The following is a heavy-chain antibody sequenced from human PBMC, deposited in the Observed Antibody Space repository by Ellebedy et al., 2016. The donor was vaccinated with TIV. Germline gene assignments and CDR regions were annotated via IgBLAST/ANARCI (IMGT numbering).Heavy chain of an antibody. D-gene: IGHD6-19*01. CDR2: ISGSGGST. J-gene: IGHJ1*01. Sequence: GESLKISXAASGFTFSSYAMSWVRQAPGKGLEWVSAISGSGGSTYYADSVKGRFTISRDNSKNTLYLQMNSLRAEDTAVYYCAKVEQWLEREYFQHWGQGTLVTVSS. CDR3: AKVEQWLEREYFQH. V-gene: IGHV3-23*01. CDR1: GFTFSSYA.